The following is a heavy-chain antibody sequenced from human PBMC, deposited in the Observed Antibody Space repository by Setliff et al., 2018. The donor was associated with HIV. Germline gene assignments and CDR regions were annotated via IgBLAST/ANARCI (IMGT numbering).Heavy chain of an antibody. CDR2: LYSGGST. Sequence: PGGSLRLSCVASGLIVSENYMTWVRQAPGRGLEWVSILYSGGSTYYTDSVKGRFTISRDNSKNTLFLQMNSLRVDDTALYYCVQVRMSVFGTGASGTFALWGQGTMVTVSS. CDR1: GLIVSENY. V-gene: IGHV3-66*02. J-gene: IGHJ3*01. D-gene: IGHD1-26*01. CDR3: VQVRMSVFGTGASGTFAL.